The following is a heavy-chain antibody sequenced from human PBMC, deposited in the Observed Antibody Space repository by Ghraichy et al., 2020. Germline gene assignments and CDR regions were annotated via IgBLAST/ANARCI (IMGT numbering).Heavy chain of an antibody. CDR3: ARAAVSSSTFGY. CDR1: GYSISSGYY. CDR2: IYHSGST. D-gene: IGHD6-25*01. J-gene: IGHJ4*02. Sequence: SETLSLTCGVSGYSISSGYYWGWIRQPPGKGLEWIGNIYHSGSTYYNSSLKSRITISVDTSKNQFSLKLISVTAADTAVYYCARAAVSSSTFGYWGQGTLVTVSS. V-gene: IGHV4-38-2*01.